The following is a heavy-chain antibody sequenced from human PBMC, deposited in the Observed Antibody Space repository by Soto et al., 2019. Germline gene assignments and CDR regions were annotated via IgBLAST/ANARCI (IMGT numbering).Heavy chain of an antibody. CDR1: GGSFSGYY. V-gene: IGHV4-34*01. CDR3: AGFDVLRYFDWLLRDAFDI. CDR2: INHSGST. J-gene: IGHJ3*02. Sequence: SETLSLTCAVYGGSFSGYYWSWIRQPPGKGLEWIGEINHSGSTNYNPSLKSRVTISVDTSKNQFSLKLSSVTAADTAVYYCAGFDVLRYFDWLLRDAFDIWGQGTIVTVSS. D-gene: IGHD3-9*01.